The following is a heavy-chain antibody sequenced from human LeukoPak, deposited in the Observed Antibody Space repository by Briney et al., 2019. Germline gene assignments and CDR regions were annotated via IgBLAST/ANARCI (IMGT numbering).Heavy chain of an antibody. Sequence: RPSETLSLTCTVSGGSISFYYWSWIRQPPGKRLEWIGYIFTSGSTSYNPSLKSRVTISVDTSKNQFSLKLSSVTAADTAVYYCAREGITMVRGVILWGQGTLVTVSS. J-gene: IGHJ4*02. CDR1: GGSISFYY. V-gene: IGHV4-4*09. CDR3: AREGITMVRGVIL. CDR2: IFTSGST. D-gene: IGHD3-10*01.